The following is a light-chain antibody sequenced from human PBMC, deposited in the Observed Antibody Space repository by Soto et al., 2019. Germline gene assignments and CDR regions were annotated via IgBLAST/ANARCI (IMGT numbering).Light chain of an antibody. Sequence: DIQMTQSPSTLSASVGDRVTITCRASQSISSWLAWYQQKPGKAPKLLIYDASSLESGVPSWFSGSGSGTEFTLTITSLQPDDFATYYCQQYNSYPWTFGQGTKVDI. J-gene: IGKJ1*01. CDR1: QSISSW. V-gene: IGKV1-5*01. CDR3: QQYNSYPWT. CDR2: DAS.